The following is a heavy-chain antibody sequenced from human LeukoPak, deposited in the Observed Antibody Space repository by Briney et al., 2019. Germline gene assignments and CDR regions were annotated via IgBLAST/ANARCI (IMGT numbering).Heavy chain of an antibody. Sequence: PGGSLRLSCAASGFTFSSYEMNWVRQVPGKGLEWVSYISSSGSTIYYADSVKGRFTISRDNAKNSLYLQMNSLRAEDTAVYYCAREAAAGKQCDYWGQGTLVTVSS. CDR2: ISSSGSTI. CDR1: GFTFSSYE. D-gene: IGHD6-13*01. CDR3: AREAAAGKQCDY. V-gene: IGHV3-48*03. J-gene: IGHJ4*02.